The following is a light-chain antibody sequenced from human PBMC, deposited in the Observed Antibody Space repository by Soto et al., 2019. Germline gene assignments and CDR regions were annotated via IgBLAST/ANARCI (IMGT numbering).Light chain of an antibody. Sequence: AIQMTQSPSSLSASVGGRVAITCRASQDIRNDLGWYQQKLGRAPKFLIYAASSLQSGVPSRFSGSGSGTDFTLTITSLQPEDFATYYCLQDYTFPWTFGQGTKVDIK. J-gene: IGKJ1*01. V-gene: IGKV1-6*01. CDR1: QDIRND. CDR2: AAS. CDR3: LQDYTFPWT.